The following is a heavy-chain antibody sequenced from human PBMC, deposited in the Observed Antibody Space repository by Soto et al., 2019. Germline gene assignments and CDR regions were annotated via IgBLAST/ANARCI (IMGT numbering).Heavy chain of an antibody. D-gene: IGHD6-13*01. CDR1: GFTFSSYA. CDR2: ISYDGSTI. Sequence: QVQLVESGGGVVQPGRSLRLSCAASGFTFSSYAMHWVRQAPGKGLEWVAVISYDGSTIYYADSVKGRFTISRDNSKNTLHLEMHSLRAEDTAVYYCAKVGGSSSWYRFYFDYWGQGTLVTASS. CDR3: AKVGGSSSWYRFYFDY. V-gene: IGHV3-30*18. J-gene: IGHJ4*02.